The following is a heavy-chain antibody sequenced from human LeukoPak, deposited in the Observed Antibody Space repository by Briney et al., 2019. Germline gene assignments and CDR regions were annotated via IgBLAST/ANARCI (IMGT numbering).Heavy chain of an antibody. CDR3: ARGRPTDDFWNGYENNWFDP. CDR2: IIPIFGTA. J-gene: IGHJ5*02. Sequence: ASVKVSCKASGGTFSSYAISWVRQAPGQGLEWMGGIIPIFGTANYAQKFQGRVTITADESTSTAYMELSSLKSEDTAVYYCARGRPTDDFWNGYENNWFDPWGQGTLVTVSS. CDR1: GGTFSSYA. V-gene: IGHV1-69*13. D-gene: IGHD3-3*01.